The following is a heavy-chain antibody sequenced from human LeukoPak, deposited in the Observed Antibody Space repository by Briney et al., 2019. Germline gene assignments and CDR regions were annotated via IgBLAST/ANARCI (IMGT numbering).Heavy chain of an antibody. J-gene: IGHJ4*02. CDR1: GFTISTYV. V-gene: IGHV3-64D*06. CDR2: ISSNGDNT. Sequence: PGGSLRLSCSVSGFTISTYVMHWVSQARGKGLEYVSAISSNGDNTYYADSVKGRFTISRDNSKNTLYLQMSSLRADDTAVYYCVRGTGYWGQGTLVTVSS. CDR3: VRGTGY.